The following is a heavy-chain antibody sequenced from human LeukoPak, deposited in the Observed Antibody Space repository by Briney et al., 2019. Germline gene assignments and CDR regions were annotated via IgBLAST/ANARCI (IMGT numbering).Heavy chain of an antibody. J-gene: IGHJ4*02. Sequence: ASETLSLTCAVSGYSISSGYYWGWIRQPPGKGLEWIGSIYHSGSTYYNPSLKSRVTISVDTSKNQFSLKLSSVTPADTAVYYCARGIKVHYWGQGTLVTVSS. CDR2: IYHSGST. CDR1: GYSISSGYY. V-gene: IGHV4-38-2*01. D-gene: IGHD1-14*01. CDR3: ARGIKVHY.